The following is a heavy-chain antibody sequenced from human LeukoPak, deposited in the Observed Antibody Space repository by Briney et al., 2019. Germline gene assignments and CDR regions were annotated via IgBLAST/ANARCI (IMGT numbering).Heavy chain of an antibody. V-gene: IGHV3-23*01. CDR2: IIGSGDST. D-gene: IGHD3-10*01. J-gene: IGHJ4*02. CDR1: GFSVSSDS. CDR3: AKGAGVTPDRS. Sequence: GGSLRLSCAASGFSVSSDSMNWVRQAPGKGRELVSGIIGSGDSTHCADSVKGRFTISRDNSKNTMYLQMNSLRGEDTAVYYCAKGAGVTPDRSWGQGTLVTVSS.